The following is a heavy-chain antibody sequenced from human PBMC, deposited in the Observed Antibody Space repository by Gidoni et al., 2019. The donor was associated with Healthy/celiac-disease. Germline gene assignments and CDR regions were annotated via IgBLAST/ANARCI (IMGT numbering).Heavy chain of an antibody. CDR1: GFTFSSYS. V-gene: IGHV3-48*02. Sequence: EVQLVESGGGLVQPGGSLSLSCAASGFTFSSYSMNWVRKAPGKGLKWVSYISSSSSTIYYADSVKGRFTISRDNAKNSLYLQMNSLRDEDTAVYYCARGPRAASGGFWSAHSGMDVWGQGTTVTVSS. CDR2: ISSSSSTI. CDR3: ARGPRAASGGFWSAHSGMDV. D-gene: IGHD3-3*01. J-gene: IGHJ6*02.